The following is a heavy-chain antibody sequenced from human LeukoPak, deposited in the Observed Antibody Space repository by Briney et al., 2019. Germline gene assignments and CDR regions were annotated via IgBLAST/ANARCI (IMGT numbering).Heavy chain of an antibody. J-gene: IGHJ4*02. V-gene: IGHV3-23*01. D-gene: IGHD2-21*01. CDR3: AKFLPTHIVVANYYFDY. CDR1: GFTFSSYA. Sequence: GGSLSLSCEASGFTFSSYAMSWVRQAPGKGLDWVSAISGSGGSTYYADSVKGRFTISRDNSKNTLYLQMNSLRAEDTAVYYCAKFLPTHIVVANYYFDYWGQGTLVTVSS. CDR2: ISGSGGST.